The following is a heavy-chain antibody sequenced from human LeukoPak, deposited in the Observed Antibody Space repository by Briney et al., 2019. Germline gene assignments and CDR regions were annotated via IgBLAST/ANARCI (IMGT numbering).Heavy chain of an antibody. CDR1: GFTFSNYA. Sequence: GSLRLSCAAAGFTFSNYAMTWVRQAPGRGLEWVSSISGSGGSTYYADSVKGRFTISRDNSKNTLYLQMYSLRAEDTAVYYCAKVEGASKASVYWGQGALVTVSS. CDR2: ISGSGGST. J-gene: IGHJ4*02. CDR3: AKVEGASKASVY. V-gene: IGHV3-23*01. D-gene: IGHD1-1*01.